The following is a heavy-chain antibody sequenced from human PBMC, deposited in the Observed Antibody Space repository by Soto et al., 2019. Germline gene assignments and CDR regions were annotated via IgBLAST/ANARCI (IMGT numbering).Heavy chain of an antibody. CDR1: GFTFSDYY. CDR3: ARLRASGWYMGGYLDY. V-gene: IGHV3-11*06. J-gene: IGHJ4*02. CDR2: IVGSSAYT. D-gene: IGHD6-13*01. Sequence: QVQLVESGGGLVKPGGSLRLSCAASGFTFSDYYMSWIRQAPGKGLEWVSYIVGSSAYTNYADSVKGRFTISRDNDKNSLYLEMNSLRAEDTAIYYCARLRASGWYMGGYLDYWGQGTLVTVSS.